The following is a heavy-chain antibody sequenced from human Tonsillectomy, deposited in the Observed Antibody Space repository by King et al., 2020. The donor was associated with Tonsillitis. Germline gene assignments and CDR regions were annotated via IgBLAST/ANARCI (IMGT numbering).Heavy chain of an antibody. D-gene: IGHD3-10*01. Sequence: VQLVESGGGLVQPGRSLRLSCAASGFTFDDYAMHWVRQAPGKGLEWVSGISWNSGRIGYADSVKGRFTISRDNAKNSLYLQMNSLRAEDTALYYCAKDRGSETYYSEGEYYYYGMDVGGQGTTVTVSS. CDR1: GFTFDDYA. CDR3: AKDRGSETYYSEGEYYYYGMDV. V-gene: IGHV3-9*01. CDR2: ISWNSGRI. J-gene: IGHJ6*02.